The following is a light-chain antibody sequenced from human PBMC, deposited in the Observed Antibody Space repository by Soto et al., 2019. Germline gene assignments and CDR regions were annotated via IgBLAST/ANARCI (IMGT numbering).Light chain of an antibody. Sequence: QSALTQPASVSGSPGQSITISCTGTSSDVGGYNYVSWYQQHPGKATTLMIYDVSNRPSGVSNRFSGSKSGNTASLPISGLQAEDESDYYCSSYTSSSALVFGGGTKLTVL. CDR3: SSYTSSSALV. J-gene: IGLJ2*01. V-gene: IGLV2-14*01. CDR2: DVS. CDR1: SSDVGGYNY.